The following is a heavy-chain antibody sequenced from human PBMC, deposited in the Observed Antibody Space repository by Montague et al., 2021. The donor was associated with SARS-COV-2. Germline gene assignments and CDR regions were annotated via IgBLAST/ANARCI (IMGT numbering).Heavy chain of an antibody. J-gene: IGHJ6*02. CDR1: GDSISTDNW. CDR3: ARDGSLRFEILIGPRHYYYGMDV. CDR2: IYHTGST. D-gene: IGHD3-9*01. Sequence: SETLSLTCVVSGDSISTDNWWTWVRLPPGKGLEWVGEIYHTGSTKYKPSLKSRVSMSVDKSWNQFSLKLSSVTAADTAVYYGARDGSLRFEILIGPRHYYYGMDVWGQGTTVTVSS. V-gene: IGHV4-4*02.